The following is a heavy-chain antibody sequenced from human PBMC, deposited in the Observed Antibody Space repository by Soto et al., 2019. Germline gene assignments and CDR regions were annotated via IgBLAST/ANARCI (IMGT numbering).Heavy chain of an antibody. CDR3: AKCSVGTVRTGGWCNWFDP. CDR2: IRVGGGDT. V-gene: IGHV3-23*01. Sequence: EVRLLESGGGLAQPGGSRRLSCAASGFTFSSSAMNWVRQAPGKGLEWVSSIRVGGGDTFYADSVRGRFTVSRDISRSTLYLQMNSLRAEDTAIYYGAKCSVGTVRTGGWCNWFDPWGQGTLVTVSS. D-gene: IGHD2-8*02. J-gene: IGHJ5*02. CDR1: GFTFSSSA.